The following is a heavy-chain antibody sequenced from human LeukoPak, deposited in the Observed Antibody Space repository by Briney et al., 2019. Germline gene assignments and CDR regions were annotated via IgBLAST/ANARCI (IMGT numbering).Heavy chain of an antibody. J-gene: IGHJ6*03. D-gene: IGHD2-2*01. CDR2: IHYSGSN. Sequence: SGTLSLTCTVSGGSISSYYWSWIRQPPGKGLEWIGYIHYSGSNTYNPSLRSRVTMSVDTSNNQVSLKLSSVTAADTAVYYCARWYCSSNTCYHMDVWGKGTTVTVSS. CDR3: ARWYCSSNTCYHMDV. V-gene: IGHV4-59*01. CDR1: GGSISSYY.